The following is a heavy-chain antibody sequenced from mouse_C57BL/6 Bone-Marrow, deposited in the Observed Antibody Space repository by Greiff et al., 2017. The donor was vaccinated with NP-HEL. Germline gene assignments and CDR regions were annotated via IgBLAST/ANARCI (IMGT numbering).Heavy chain of an antibody. J-gene: IGHJ2*01. CDR1: GYTFTSYG. D-gene: IGHD1-1*01. CDR3: ARVGYYGYYFDY. CDR2: IYPRSGNT. V-gene: IGHV1-81*01. Sequence: QVQLQQSGAELARPGASVKLSCKASGYTFTSYGISWVKQRTGQGLEWIGEIYPRSGNTYYNEKFEGKATLTADKSSSTAYMELRSRTSEDSAVDFCARVGYYGYYFDYGGRGTTLTVSS.